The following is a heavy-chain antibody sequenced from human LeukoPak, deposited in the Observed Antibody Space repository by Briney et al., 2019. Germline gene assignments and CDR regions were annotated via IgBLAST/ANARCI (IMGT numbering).Heavy chain of an antibody. CDR2: INHSGGT. D-gene: IGHD3-10*01. J-gene: IGHJ4*02. Sequence: KASETLSLTCAVYGGSFSGYYWSWIRQPPGKGLEWIGEINHSGGTNYNPSLKSRVTISVDTSKNQFSLKLSSVTAADTAVYYCAGGSGSYHFDYWGQGTLVTVSS. CDR3: AGGSGSYHFDY. CDR1: GGSFSGYY. V-gene: IGHV4-34*01.